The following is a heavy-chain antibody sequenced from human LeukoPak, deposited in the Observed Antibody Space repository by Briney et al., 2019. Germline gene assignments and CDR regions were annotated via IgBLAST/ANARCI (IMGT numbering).Heavy chain of an antibody. CDR3: ARDRAGFWSGYLDY. Sequence: QPGGPQSLSCAASGFTFSTYALHWVPQAPGKALEYVIAISGNGGSTYYAISVKGRFAISRDNSKNTVYLQMGSLRAEDMAVYYCARDRAGFWSGYLDYWGQGTLVTVSS. J-gene: IGHJ4*02. V-gene: IGHV3-64*01. CDR1: GFTFSTYA. CDR2: ISGNGGST. D-gene: IGHD3-3*01.